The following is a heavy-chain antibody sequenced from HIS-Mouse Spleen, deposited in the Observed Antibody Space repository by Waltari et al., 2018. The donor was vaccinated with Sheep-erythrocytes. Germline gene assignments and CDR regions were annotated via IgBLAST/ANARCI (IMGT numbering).Heavy chain of an antibody. CDR3: ARDTGTDAFDI. CDR2: ISSSSSYI. Sequence: EVQLVESGGGLVKPGGSLSRSGAASGFTFSSYSMTWVRQAPGKGLDWVSSISSSSSYIYYADSVKGRFTISRDNAKNSLYLQMNSLRAEDTAVYYCARDTGTDAFDIWGQGTMVTVSS. V-gene: IGHV3-21*01. D-gene: IGHD1-1*01. J-gene: IGHJ3*02. CDR1: GFTFSSYS.